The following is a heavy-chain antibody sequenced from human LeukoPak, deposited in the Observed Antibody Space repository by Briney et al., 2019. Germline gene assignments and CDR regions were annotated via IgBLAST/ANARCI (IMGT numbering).Heavy chain of an antibody. CDR2: INTDGSST. J-gene: IGHJ4*02. CDR1: GFTFSSYW. Sequence: PGGSLRLSCAASGFTFSSYWMHWVRQGPGKGLVWVSRINTDGSSTNYADSVKGRFTISRDNAKNTLYLQMNSLRAEDTAVYYCARVYSSSTNGGYFDYWGQGTLVTVSS. V-gene: IGHV3-74*01. CDR3: ARVYSSSTNGGYFDY. D-gene: IGHD6-6*01.